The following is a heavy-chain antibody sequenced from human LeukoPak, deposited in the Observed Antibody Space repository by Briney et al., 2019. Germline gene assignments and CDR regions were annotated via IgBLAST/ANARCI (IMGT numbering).Heavy chain of an antibody. CDR3: TTGRGSRGCYAGAFDT. CDR1: GITLSHAW. V-gene: IGHV3-15*01. D-gene: IGHD6-19*01. Sequence: PGGSLRLSCAASGITLSHAWMSWVRQAPGKGREWIGRIKTDSDAEPTDYGSLGKGRFIISRDDSKNTVYLQMNSRKTEDTAVYWCTTGRGSRGCYAGAFDTWGQGTVVSVSS. CDR2: IKTDSDAEPT. J-gene: IGHJ3*02.